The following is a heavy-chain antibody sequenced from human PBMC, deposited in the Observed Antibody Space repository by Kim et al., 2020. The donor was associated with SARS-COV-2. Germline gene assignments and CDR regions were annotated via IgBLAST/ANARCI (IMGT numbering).Heavy chain of an antibody. CDR2: INTNRGNP. Sequence: ASVKVSCKASGYTFTSYPIHWVRQVPGQGLQWMGRINTNRGNPNYAQEFKGRVAMSCDTSVSTAYMQLNDLKADDTGIYYCARNGYVDNVGDWGQGTLLT. J-gene: IGHJ4*02. CDR3: ARNGYVDNVGD. D-gene: IGHD3-16*01. CDR1: GYTFTSYP. V-gene: IGHV1-2*02.